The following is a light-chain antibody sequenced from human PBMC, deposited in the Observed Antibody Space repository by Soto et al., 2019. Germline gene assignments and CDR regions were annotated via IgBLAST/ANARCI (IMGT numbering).Light chain of an antibody. J-gene: IGKJ5*01. CDR3: QQYNKWPIT. CDR2: RAS. Sequence: EIVMTQSPATLSVSPGEGSALSCMASQSVRSNLAWYYQKPGQAPRLLIYRASSRAAGLPDRFSGSGSETEFTLTISSLQSEDFAVYYCQQYNKWPITFGQGTRLEI. V-gene: IGKV3-15*01. CDR1: QSVRSN.